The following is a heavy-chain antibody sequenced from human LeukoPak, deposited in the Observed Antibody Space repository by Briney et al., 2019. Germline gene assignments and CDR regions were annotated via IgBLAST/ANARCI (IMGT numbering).Heavy chain of an antibody. CDR1: GFTFSSYS. J-gene: IGHJ4*02. CDR3: ARDRSIASDY. D-gene: IGHD6-6*01. Sequence: PRGSLRLSCAASGFTFSSYSMNWVRQAPGQGLVWVSRINSNGSSTSYADSVKGRFTISRDNAKNTLYLQMNSLRAEDTAVYYCARDRSIASDYWGQGTLVTVSS. CDR2: INSNGSST. V-gene: IGHV3-74*01.